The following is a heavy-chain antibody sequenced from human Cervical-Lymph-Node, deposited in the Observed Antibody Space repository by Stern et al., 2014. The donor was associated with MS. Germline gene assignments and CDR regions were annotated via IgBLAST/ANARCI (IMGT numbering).Heavy chain of an antibody. D-gene: IGHD1-26*01. CDR3: ATWYTGTYLTFDH. J-gene: IGHJ4*02. CDR1: GGSISDNHW. V-gene: IGHV4-4*02. Sequence: QLQLQESGPGVVKPSGTLSLTCAVSGGSISDNHWWSWVRQPPGKGLEWIGEIYHSGSTNYNPSLKSRVTISVDKSRNQFSLHLNSVTAADTAVYYCATWYTGTYLTFDHWGQGTLVTVSS. CDR2: IYHSGST.